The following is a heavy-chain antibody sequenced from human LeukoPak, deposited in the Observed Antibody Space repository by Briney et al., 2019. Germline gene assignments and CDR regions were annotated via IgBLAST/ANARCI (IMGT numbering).Heavy chain of an antibody. Sequence: SETLSLTCAVSGGSISSGGYSWSWIRQPPGKGLEWIGYIYHSGSTYYNPSLKSRVTISVDRSKNQFSLKLSSVTAADTAVYYCARAGLPPGKEFDPRGQGTLVTVSS. D-gene: IGHD4-11*01. CDR2: IYHSGST. CDR3: ARAGLPPGKEFDP. CDR1: GGSISSGGYS. V-gene: IGHV4-30-2*01. J-gene: IGHJ5*02.